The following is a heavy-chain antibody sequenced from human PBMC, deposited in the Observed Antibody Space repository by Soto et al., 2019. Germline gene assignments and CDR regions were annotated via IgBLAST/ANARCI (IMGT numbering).Heavy chain of an antibody. CDR3: AREGITMVRGVIHQYYFDY. CDR2: ISYDGSNK. D-gene: IGHD3-10*01. Sequence: GGSLRLSCAASGFTFSSYAMHWVRQAPGKGLEWVAVISYDGSNKYYADSVKGRFTISRDNSKNTLYLQMNSLRAEDTAVYYCAREGITMVRGVIHQYYFDYWGQGTLVTVSS. V-gene: IGHV3-30-3*01. CDR1: GFTFSSYA. J-gene: IGHJ4*02.